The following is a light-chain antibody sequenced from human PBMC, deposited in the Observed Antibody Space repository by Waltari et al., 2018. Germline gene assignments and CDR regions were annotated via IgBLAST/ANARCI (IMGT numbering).Light chain of an antibody. J-gene: IGKJ1*01. V-gene: IGKV3-11*01. CDR3: QQRTDRPPVT. Sequence: EVVLTHSPATLSLFPGERATLSCRASQSVSVDLAWYQQGPGQAPRLLIYDASDRATGVPARFSGSGSGTDFTLTISSLEPEDFAVYYCQQRTDRPPVTFGQGTRVEMK. CDR2: DAS. CDR1: QSVSVD.